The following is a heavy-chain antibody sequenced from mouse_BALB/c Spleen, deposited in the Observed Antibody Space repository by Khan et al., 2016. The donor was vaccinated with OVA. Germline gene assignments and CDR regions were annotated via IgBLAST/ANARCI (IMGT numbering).Heavy chain of an antibody. D-gene: IGHD2-1*01. CDR1: GYTFTEYA. J-gene: IGHJ4*01. Sequence: QVQLKQSGPELVRPGVSVKISCKGSGYTFTEYAMYWVKQRHAKSLEWIGVISTYSGNTNYNQKFKGKATMTVDKYSSTAYMELARLTSEDSAIYYCARNIYYGTGDYAMDYWGQGTSVTVSS. V-gene: IGHV1S137*01. CDR3: ARNIYYGTGDYAMDY. CDR2: ISTYSGNT.